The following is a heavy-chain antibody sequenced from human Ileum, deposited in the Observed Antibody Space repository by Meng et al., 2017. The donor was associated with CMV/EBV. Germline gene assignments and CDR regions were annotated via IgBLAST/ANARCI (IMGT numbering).Heavy chain of an antibody. D-gene: IGHD1-14*01. CDR1: GASIGSYY. CDR2: IFYTGST. Sequence: SETLSLTCTVSGASIGSYYWSWIRQPPGKELEWIGFIFYTGSTNYNPSLKSRVSISIDTSKNQFSLNLTFLTAADTAVYYCARIGIYSVFDPWGQGTQVTVSS. CDR3: ARIGIYSVFDP. J-gene: IGHJ5*02. V-gene: IGHV4-59*03.